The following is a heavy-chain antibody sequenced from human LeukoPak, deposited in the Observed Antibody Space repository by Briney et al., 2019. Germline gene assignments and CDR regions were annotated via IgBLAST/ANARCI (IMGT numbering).Heavy chain of an antibody. V-gene: IGHV3-30-3*01. CDR3: ARGRYFSPYYFDY. D-gene: IGHD2/OR15-2a*01. CDR2: ISFDGSNK. Sequence: PGRSLRLSCAASGFSFSNYAMHWVRQAPGKGLVWVAVISFDGSNKYYADSVKGRFTISRDNSKNTLYLQINSLRAEDTAAYSCARGRYFSPYYFDYWGQGTLVTVSS. CDR1: GFSFSNYA. J-gene: IGHJ4*02.